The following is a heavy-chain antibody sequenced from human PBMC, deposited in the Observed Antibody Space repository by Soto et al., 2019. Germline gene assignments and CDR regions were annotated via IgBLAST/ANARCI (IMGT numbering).Heavy chain of an antibody. Sequence: QVQLVESGGGVVQPGRSLRLSCAASGFTFSTYDMHWVRQAPGKGLEWVAVISSDGSNEYYADPVKGRFTISRDNSKNTLYVQMNSLRAEDTAVYYCAKDLGDSSADDGADYWGQGTLVTVSS. CDR1: GFTFSTYD. V-gene: IGHV3-30*18. D-gene: IGHD6-25*01. J-gene: IGHJ4*02. CDR2: ISSDGSNE. CDR3: AKDLGDSSADDGADY.